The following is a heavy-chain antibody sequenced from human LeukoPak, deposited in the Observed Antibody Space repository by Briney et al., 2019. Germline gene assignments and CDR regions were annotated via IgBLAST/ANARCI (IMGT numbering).Heavy chain of an antibody. CDR3: ARGLTMVRDDAFDI. Sequence: SVKVSCKASGGTFSSYAISWVRQALGQGLEWMGGIIPIFGTANYAQKFQGRVTITADKSTSTAYMELSSLRSEDTAVYYCARGLTMVRDDAFDIWGQGTMVTVSS. CDR1: GGTFSSYA. CDR2: IIPIFGTA. V-gene: IGHV1-69*06. J-gene: IGHJ3*02. D-gene: IGHD3-10*01.